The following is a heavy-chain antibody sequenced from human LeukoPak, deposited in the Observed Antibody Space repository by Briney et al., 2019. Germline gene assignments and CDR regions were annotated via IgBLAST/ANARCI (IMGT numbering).Heavy chain of an antibody. CDR2: ISAYNGNT. CDR3: ARHSSSWYDYYCYGMDV. V-gene: IGHV1-18*01. D-gene: IGHD6-13*01. Sequence: GASVKVSCKASGYTFTSYGISWVRQAPGQGLEWMGWISAYNGNTNYAQKLQGRVTMTTDTSTSTAYMELRSLRSDDTAVYYCARHSSSWYDYYCYGMDVWGQGTTVTVSS. J-gene: IGHJ6*02. CDR1: GYTFTSYG.